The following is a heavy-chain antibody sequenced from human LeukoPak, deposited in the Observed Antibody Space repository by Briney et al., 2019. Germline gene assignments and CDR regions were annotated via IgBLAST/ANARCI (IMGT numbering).Heavy chain of an antibody. Sequence: ASVKVSCKASGYTFTSYGISWVRQAPGQGLEGMGWISAYNGNANYAQKLQGRVTMTTDTSTRTAYTELRSLRSDDTAVYYCARPQAITMITYGPWGQKTLVTVSS. D-gene: IGHD3-22*01. CDR1: GYTFTSYG. CDR3: ARPQAITMITYGP. CDR2: ISAYNGNA. J-gene: IGHJ5*02. V-gene: IGHV1-18*01.